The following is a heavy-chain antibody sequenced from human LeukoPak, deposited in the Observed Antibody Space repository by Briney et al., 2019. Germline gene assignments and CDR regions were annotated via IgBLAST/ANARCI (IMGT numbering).Heavy chain of an antibody. Sequence: GGSLRLSCAASGFTFSSYSMNWVRQAPGKGLEWVSYISSSSSTIYYADSVKGRFTISRGNAQNSLYLQMNSLRAEDTAVYYCARRLFGVVRAYYFDYWGQGTLVTVSS. CDR1: GFTFSSYS. V-gene: IGHV3-48*04. J-gene: IGHJ4*02. D-gene: IGHD3-3*01. CDR3: ARRLFGVVRAYYFDY. CDR2: ISSSSSTI.